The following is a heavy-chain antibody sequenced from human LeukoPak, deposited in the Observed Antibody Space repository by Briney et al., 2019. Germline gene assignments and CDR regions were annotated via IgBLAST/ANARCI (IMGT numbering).Heavy chain of an antibody. CDR2: ISSTGSTK. D-gene: IGHD2-21*02. CDR3: GRGDWGPADY. J-gene: IGHJ4*02. V-gene: IGHV3-11*04. Sequence: GGTLRLSCAASGFTFSDYYMTWIRQAPGKGLQWVSYISSTGSTKYYADSMKGRFTVSRANAENSLALQMNSLGAEDTAIYYFGRGDWGPADYWGQRALVTVSS. CDR1: GFTFSDYY.